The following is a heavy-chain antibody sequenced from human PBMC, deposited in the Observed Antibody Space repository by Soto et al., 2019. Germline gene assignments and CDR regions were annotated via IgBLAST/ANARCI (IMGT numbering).Heavy chain of an antibody. CDR1: GFDFSYYT. Sequence: EVQLVESGGRLVKRGESLRLSCVASGFDFSYYTMNWVRQAPGKGLEWVSAISASSSHKYSADSVRGRFTFSRDNANNSLYLQMNNLRVEDTAVYYCARLRSDAFDIWGQGTLVTVSS. D-gene: IGHD4-17*01. V-gene: IGHV3-21*02. CDR2: ISASSSHK. J-gene: IGHJ3*02. CDR3: ARLRSDAFDI.